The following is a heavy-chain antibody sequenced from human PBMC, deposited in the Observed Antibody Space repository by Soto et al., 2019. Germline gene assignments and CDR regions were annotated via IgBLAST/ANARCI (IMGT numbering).Heavy chain of an antibody. J-gene: IGHJ6*02. CDR2: MYYSGST. CDR1: GGSISSYY. V-gene: IGHV4-59*01. CDR3: ARGSGNYYYYGLDV. D-gene: IGHD1-26*01. Sequence: SETLSLTCTVSGGSISSYYWSWIRQPPGKGLEWIGYMYYSGSTNYNPSLKSRVTISVDTSKKQFSLKLSSVTAADTAVYYCARGSGNYYYYGLDVWGQGTTVTVSS.